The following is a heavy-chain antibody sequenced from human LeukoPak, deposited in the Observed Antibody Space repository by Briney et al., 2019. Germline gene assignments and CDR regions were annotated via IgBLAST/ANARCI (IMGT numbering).Heavy chain of an antibody. Sequence: SETLSLTCTVSGGSISSSSYYWGWIRQPPGKGLEWIGSIYYSGSTYYNPSLKSRVTISVDTSKNQFSLKLSSVTAADTAVYYCAADCSSTSCKDGAFDYWGQGTLVTVSS. V-gene: IGHV4-39*07. J-gene: IGHJ4*02. CDR1: GGSISSSSYY. CDR3: AADCSSTSCKDGAFDY. D-gene: IGHD2-2*01. CDR2: IYYSGST.